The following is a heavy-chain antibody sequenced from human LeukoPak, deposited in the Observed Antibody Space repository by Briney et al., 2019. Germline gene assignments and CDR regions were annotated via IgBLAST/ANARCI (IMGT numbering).Heavy chain of an antibody. J-gene: IGHJ4*02. Sequence: GGSLRLSCAASGFIFTNYFMSWVRRAPGKGLEWVASIKHDGREKYYVDSVRGRFTISRDNTMNSLYLQMSSLRAEDTAVYYCATDRGWRTSGYYLYYFEYWGQGTLVTYSS. V-gene: IGHV3-7*01. CDR3: ATDRGWRTSGYYLYYFEY. D-gene: IGHD3-3*01. CDR1: GFIFTNYF. CDR2: IKHDGREK.